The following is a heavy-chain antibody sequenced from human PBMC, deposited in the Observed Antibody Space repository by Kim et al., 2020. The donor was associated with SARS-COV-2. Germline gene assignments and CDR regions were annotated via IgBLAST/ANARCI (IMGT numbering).Heavy chain of an antibody. CDR2: ISYDGSNK. CDR3: ARPASGSYYGWFDP. V-gene: IGHV3-30*04. D-gene: IGHD1-26*01. CDR1: GFTFSSYA. Sequence: GGSLRLSCAASGFTFSSYAMHWVRQAPGKGLEWVAVISYDGSNKYYADSVKGRFTISRDNSKNTLYLQMNSLRAEDTAVYYCARPASGSYYGWFDPWGQG. J-gene: IGHJ5*02.